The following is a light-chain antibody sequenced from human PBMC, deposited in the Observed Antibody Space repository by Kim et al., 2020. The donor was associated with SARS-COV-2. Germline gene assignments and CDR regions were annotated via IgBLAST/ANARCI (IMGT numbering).Light chain of an antibody. CDR2: DAS. V-gene: IGKV1-5*01. CDR1: QSINYW. J-gene: IGKJ2*01. CDR3: QQSNSYPYT. Sequence: DIQMTQSTSTLSASVGDRVIITCRASQSINYWLAWYQQKPGKAPKLLIYDASNLENGVPSRFSGSGSGTEFTLTISSLQPDDFATYYCQQSNSYPYTFGQGTKLEI.